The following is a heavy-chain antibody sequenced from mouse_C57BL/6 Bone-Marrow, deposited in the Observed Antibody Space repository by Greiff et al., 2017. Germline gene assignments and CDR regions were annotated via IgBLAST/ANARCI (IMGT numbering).Heavy chain of an antibody. CDR2: IDPEDGET. V-gene: IGHV14-2*01. D-gene: IGHD2-12*01. Sequence: VQLQQSGAELVKPGASVKLSCTASGFNFKDYYMHWVKQRTEQGLEWIGRIDPEDGETKYAPKFQGKATLTADTSSNTAYMQLSSLTSEDTAVYYCLYDGFAYWGQGTLVTVSA. CDR1: GFNFKDYY. J-gene: IGHJ3*01. CDR3: LYDGFAY.